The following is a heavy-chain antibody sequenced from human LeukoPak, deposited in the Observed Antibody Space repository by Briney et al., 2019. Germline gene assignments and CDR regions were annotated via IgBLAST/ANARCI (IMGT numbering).Heavy chain of an antibody. CDR3: ARCSRPSGIVVVIAIRGYYFDY. Sequence: ASETLSLTCTVSGGSISSGGYYWSWIRQPPGKGLEWIGYIYHSGSTYYNPSLKSRVTISVDRSKNQFSLKLSSVTAADTAVYYCARCSRPSGIVVVIAIRGYYFDYWGQGTLVTVSS. D-gene: IGHD2-21*01. J-gene: IGHJ4*02. CDR2: IYHSGST. V-gene: IGHV4-30-2*01. CDR1: GGSISSGGYY.